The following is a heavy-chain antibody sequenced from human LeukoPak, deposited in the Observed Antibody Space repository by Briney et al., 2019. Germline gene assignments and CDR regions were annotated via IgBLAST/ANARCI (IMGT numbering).Heavy chain of an antibody. Sequence: SGGCLRLSCSASGFTFSSYAMHWVRQAPGKGLEYVSAISSNGGSTYYADSVKGRFTISRDNSKNTLYLQMSSLRAEDTAVYYCVKGGYGSGSYYKYFDYWGQGTLVTVSS. J-gene: IGHJ4*02. V-gene: IGHV3-64D*06. D-gene: IGHD3-10*01. CDR2: ISSNGGST. CDR1: GFTFSSYA. CDR3: VKGGYGSGSYYKYFDY.